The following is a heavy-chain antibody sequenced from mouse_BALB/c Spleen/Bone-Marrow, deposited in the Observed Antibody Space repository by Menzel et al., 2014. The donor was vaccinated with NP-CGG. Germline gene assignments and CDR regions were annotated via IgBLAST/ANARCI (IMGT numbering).Heavy chain of an antibody. Sequence: EVNVVESGGGLVKPGGSLKLSCAASGFTFSSYAMSWVRQTPEKRLEWVATISSGSSYTYYPDSVKGRFTISRGNAKNTLYLQMSSLRSEDTAMYYCARHGITRLLDYWGQGTTLTVSS. V-gene: IGHV5-9-3*01. J-gene: IGHJ2*01. CDR1: GFTFSSYA. CDR2: ISSGSSYT. CDR3: ARHGITRLLDY. D-gene: IGHD2-4*01.